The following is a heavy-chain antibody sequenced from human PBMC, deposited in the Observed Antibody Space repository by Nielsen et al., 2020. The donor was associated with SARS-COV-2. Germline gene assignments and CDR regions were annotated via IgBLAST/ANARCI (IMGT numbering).Heavy chain of an antibody. CDR2: IIPILGIA. CDR3: ASQPTYYYGSGSAYYYYYGMDV. Sequence: WVRQAPGHGLEWMGRIIPILGIANYAQKFQGRVTITADKSTSTAYMELSSLRSEDTAVYYCASQPTYYYGSGSAYYYYYGMDVWGQGTTVTVSS. J-gene: IGHJ6*02. V-gene: IGHV1-69*02. D-gene: IGHD3-10*01.